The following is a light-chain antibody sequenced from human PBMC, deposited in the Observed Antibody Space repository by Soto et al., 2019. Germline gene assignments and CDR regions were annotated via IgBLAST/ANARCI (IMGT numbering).Light chain of an antibody. Sequence: DIQMTQSPSTLSASVGDRVTITCRASQSISSWLAWYQQKPGKAPKLLIYDASTLESGVPSRFSGSGSGTEFTLTISSLQPDDFATYYCHQYNSYSFGQGTKVHI. CDR2: DAS. CDR1: QSISSW. J-gene: IGKJ1*01. V-gene: IGKV1-5*01. CDR3: HQYNSYS.